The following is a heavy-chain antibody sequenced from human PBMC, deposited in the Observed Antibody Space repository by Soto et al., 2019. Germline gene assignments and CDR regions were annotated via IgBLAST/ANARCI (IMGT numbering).Heavy chain of an antibody. D-gene: IGHD3-22*01. Sequence: DAQLVESGGGLVQPGKSLRISCVASGFTFDDHTMHWVRQAPGRGLEWVSCISWNSGIIGHADSVKGRFTISRDNAKNSLYLRMDSLRPEDTAVYYCTKDTHSPSGYFEAFDVWGQGTKVTVSS. CDR2: ISWNSGII. J-gene: IGHJ3*01. CDR3: TKDTHSPSGYFEAFDV. V-gene: IGHV3-9*01. CDR1: GFTFDDHT.